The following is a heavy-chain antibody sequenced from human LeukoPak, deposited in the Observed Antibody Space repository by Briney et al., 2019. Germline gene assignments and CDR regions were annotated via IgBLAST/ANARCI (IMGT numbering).Heavy chain of an antibody. Sequence: SGTLSLTCAVSGGSISSSNWWSWVRPPPGKGLEWIGEIYHSGSTNYNPSLKSRVTISVDKSKNQFSLKLSSVTAADTAVYYCARTTMVRGGNFDYWGQGTLVTVSS. CDR1: GGSISSSNW. V-gene: IGHV4-4*02. D-gene: IGHD3-10*01. J-gene: IGHJ4*02. CDR2: IYHSGST. CDR3: ARTTMVRGGNFDY.